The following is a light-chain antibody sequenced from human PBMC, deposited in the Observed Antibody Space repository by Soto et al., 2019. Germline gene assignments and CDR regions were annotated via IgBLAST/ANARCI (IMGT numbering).Light chain of an antibody. CDR3: QQYNTYPLT. CDR2: DVS. J-gene: IGKJ4*01. CDR1: QSFSRW. V-gene: IGKV1-5*01. Sequence: DIQMTQSPSTLSASVGDRVTITCRANQSFSRWLAWYQQKPGKAPQVLIYDVSNLQSGVPSRFSGSGAGTEFTLTISSLQPDDFATYYCQQYNTYPLTFGGGTKVEIK.